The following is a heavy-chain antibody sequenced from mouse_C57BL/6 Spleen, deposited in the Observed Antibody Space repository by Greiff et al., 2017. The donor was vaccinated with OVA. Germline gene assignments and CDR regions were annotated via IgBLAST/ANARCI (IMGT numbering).Heavy chain of an antibody. Sequence: VQLQQSGPELVKPGASVKISCKASGYAFSSSWMNWVQQRPGKGLEWIGRIYPGDGDTNYNGKFKGKATLTADKSSSTAYMQLSSLTSEDSAVYFCARNLGYFDVWGTGTTVTVSS. CDR1: GYAFSSSW. J-gene: IGHJ1*03. CDR2: IYPGDGDT. V-gene: IGHV1-82*01. CDR3: ARNLGYFDV.